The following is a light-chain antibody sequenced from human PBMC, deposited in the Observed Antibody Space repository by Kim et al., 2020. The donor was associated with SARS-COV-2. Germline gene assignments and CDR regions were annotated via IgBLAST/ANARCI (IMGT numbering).Light chain of an antibody. CDR3: QETYIALT. J-gene: IGKJ4*01. CDR2: AAS. V-gene: IGKV1-39*01. Sequence: SGSVGDRVTITGRASQSISIYLNWYQQKPGKAPRLLIYAASSLQSGVPSRFTGSGSGTDFTLTISSLQPEDFATYYCQETYIALTFGGGTKVDIK. CDR1: QSISIY.